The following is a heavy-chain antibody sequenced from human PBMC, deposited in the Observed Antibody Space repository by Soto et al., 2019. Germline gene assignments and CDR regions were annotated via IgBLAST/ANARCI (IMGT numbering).Heavy chain of an antibody. CDR1: GGSFRGYY. D-gene: IGHD5-12*01. CDR2: MYHGRST. Sequence: SETLALSCAVCGGSFRGYYWSWICQPPGKGLEWIGEMYHGRSTNYNPSLKSGVTISVDTSKSQFSLKLSSVTAADTAVYYCARTLYVDIVATGFWGKGTLVTVSS. J-gene: IGHJ4*02. CDR3: ARTLYVDIVATGF. V-gene: IGHV4-34*01.